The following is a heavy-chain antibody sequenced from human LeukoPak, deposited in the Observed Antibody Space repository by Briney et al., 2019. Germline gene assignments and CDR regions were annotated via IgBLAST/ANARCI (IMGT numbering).Heavy chain of an antibody. Sequence: GGSLRLSCAASGFTFSSYSMNWVRQAPGKGLEWVSYISSSSSTIYYADSVKGRFTISRDNAKNSLYLQMNSLRAEDTAVYYCARENHFDYWGQGTPVTVSS. D-gene: IGHD1-14*01. CDR3: ARENHFDY. CDR2: ISSSSSTI. V-gene: IGHV3-48*01. J-gene: IGHJ4*02. CDR1: GFTFSSYS.